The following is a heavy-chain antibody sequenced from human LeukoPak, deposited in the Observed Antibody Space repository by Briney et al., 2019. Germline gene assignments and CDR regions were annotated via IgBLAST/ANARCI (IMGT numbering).Heavy chain of an antibody. CDR3: AKSMILIVVALFFDY. J-gene: IGHJ4*02. Sequence: PGVSLRLSCAASGFTFSSYAMSWVRQAPGKGLEWVSAISGSGGSTYYADSVKGRFTISRDNSKNTLYLQMNSLRAEDTAVYYCAKSMILIVVALFFDYWGQGTLVTVSS. V-gene: IGHV3-23*01. CDR2: ISGSGGST. CDR1: GFTFSSYA. D-gene: IGHD3-22*01.